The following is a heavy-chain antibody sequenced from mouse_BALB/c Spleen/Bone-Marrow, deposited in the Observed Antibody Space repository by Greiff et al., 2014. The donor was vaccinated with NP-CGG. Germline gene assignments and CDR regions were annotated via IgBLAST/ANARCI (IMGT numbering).Heavy chain of an antibody. Sequence: LVESGAELVKPGASVKLPCKASGYTFASYWMHWVEQRPGQGLEWIGETNPSNGRTNYNETFKIKATLTVDKSSTTAYMQLSSLTSDDSAVYYCARYGNYDAMDYWGQGTSVTVSS. J-gene: IGHJ4*01. CDR2: TNPSNGRT. D-gene: IGHD2-1*01. V-gene: IGHV1S81*02. CDR3: ARYGNYDAMDY. CDR1: GYTFASYW.